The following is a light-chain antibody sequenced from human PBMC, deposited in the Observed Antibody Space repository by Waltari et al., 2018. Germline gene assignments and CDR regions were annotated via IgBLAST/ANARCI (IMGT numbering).Light chain of an antibody. Sequence: EIVMTQSPDTLSVSPGERATLSCRASQTVSSNLAWYQQKPGQAPRLLIYGASTRATGIPARFSGGGSGTEFTLTISSLQSEDFAVYYCQQYDKWPTFGQGTNVEIK. CDR3: QQYDKWPT. CDR2: GAS. J-gene: IGKJ1*01. V-gene: IGKV3-15*01. CDR1: QTVSSN.